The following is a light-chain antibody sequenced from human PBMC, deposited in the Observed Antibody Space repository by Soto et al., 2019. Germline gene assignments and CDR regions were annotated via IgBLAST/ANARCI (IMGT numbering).Light chain of an antibody. CDR2: ATS. J-gene: IGKJ1*01. CDR1: QNIRTE. Sequence: AIQMTQSPSSLSASVGDRVTITCRASQNIRTELGWYQQTPGKAPKLLIYATSSLQGGVPSRFSGSGSGIDFPLTISGLQPEDFANYYCLQDYSYPRTFGQRTKVEIK. CDR3: LQDYSYPRT. V-gene: IGKV1-6*01.